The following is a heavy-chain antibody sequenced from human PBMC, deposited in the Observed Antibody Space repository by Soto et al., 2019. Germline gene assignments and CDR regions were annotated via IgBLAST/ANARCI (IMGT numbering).Heavy chain of an antibody. CDR3: ARVISSRYYYGSDV. CDR2: INPNSGGT. V-gene: IGHV1-2*02. Sequence: RXSVKVSCKASGYTFTGYYMHWVRQAPGQGLEWMGWINPNSGGTNYAQKFQGRVTMTRDTSISTAYMELSRLRSDDTAVYYCARVISSRYYYGSDVWGQGTTVTVSS. CDR1: GYTFTGYY. J-gene: IGHJ6*02. D-gene: IGHD2-21*01.